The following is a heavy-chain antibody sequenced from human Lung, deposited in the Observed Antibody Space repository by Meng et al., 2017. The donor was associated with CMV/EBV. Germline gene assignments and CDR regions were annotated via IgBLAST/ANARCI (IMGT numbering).Heavy chain of an antibody. CDR3: ARDGSLGYFDY. CDR2: IYYSGST. J-gene: IGHJ4*02. CDR1: GGSISSYY. D-gene: IGHD5-12*01. Sequence: SXTXSLXCTVSGGSISSYYWSWIRQPPGKGLEWIGYIYYSGSTNYNPSLKSRVTISVDTSKNQFSLKLSSVTAADTAVYYCARDGSLGYFDYWGQGTLVTVSS. V-gene: IGHV4-59*01.